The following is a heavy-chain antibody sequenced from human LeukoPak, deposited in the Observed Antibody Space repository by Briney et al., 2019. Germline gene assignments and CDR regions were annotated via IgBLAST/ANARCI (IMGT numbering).Heavy chain of an antibody. CDR2: IYYSGST. J-gene: IGHJ4*02. V-gene: IGHV4-59*01. D-gene: IGHD2-15*01. Sequence: KSSETLSLTCTVSGGSISTYYWSWIRQPPGKGLEWIGYIYYSGSTNYNPSLKSRVTISVDTSKNQFSLKLSSVTAADTAVYYCARGYCSGDSCYSVPIDYWGQGTLVTVSS. CDR3: ARGYCSGDSCYSVPIDY. CDR1: GGSISTYY.